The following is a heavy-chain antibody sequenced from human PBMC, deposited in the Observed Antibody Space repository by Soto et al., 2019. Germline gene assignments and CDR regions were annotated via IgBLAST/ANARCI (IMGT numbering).Heavy chain of an antibody. Sequence: QLVESGGGVVPPGASLRLSCAASGFTFSDYWMHWVRQVPGKGLMWVSRIKGDGSRIDFADSVKGRFTISRDNAENTVYLQMSSLRAEDAAVYYCGRGGYHAYYIDYWGQGTLVTVSS. CDR3: GRGGYHAYYIDY. V-gene: IGHV3-74*02. CDR2: IKGDGSRI. D-gene: IGHD3-10*01. J-gene: IGHJ4*02. CDR1: GFTFSDYW.